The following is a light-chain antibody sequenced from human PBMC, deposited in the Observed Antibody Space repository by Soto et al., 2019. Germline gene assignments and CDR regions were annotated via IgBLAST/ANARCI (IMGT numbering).Light chain of an antibody. CDR2: EVR. CDR1: SSDVGGYNY. Sequence: QSALTQPASVSGSPGQSITISCTGTSSDVGGYNYVSWYQQHPGKAPKLIIYEVRNRPSGVSSRFSGSKSGNTASLTISGLQAEDDADYYCSSYTSSSTLFGGGAKLT. V-gene: IGLV2-14*01. J-gene: IGLJ2*01. CDR3: SSYTSSSTL.